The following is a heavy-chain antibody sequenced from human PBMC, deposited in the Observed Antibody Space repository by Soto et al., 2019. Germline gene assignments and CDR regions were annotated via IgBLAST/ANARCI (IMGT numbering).Heavy chain of an antibody. V-gene: IGHV4-39*01. CDR3: AYCSSTSCYYYYYGMDV. CDR2: IYYSGST. J-gene: IGHJ6*02. D-gene: IGHD2-2*01. Sequence: SETLSLTCTVSGGSISSSSYYWGWIRQPPGKGLEWIGSIYYSGSTYYNPSLKSRVTISVDTSKNQFSLKLSSVTAADTAVYYCAYCSSTSCYYYYYGMDVWGQGTTVTVSS. CDR1: GGSISSSSYY.